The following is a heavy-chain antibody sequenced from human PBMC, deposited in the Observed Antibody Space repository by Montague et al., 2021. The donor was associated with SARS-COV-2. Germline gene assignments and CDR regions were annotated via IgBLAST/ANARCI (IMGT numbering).Heavy chain of an antibody. D-gene: IGHD1-7*01. Sequence: SETLSLTCAVYGGSFSGYYWSWIRQPPGKGLEWIGQIQHTGSTIYKPSLKSRVTISEDTSKNQFSLKLTSVTAADTAVYYCARGVHQLRCGLDVWGQGTTVTVSS. CDR1: GGSFSGYY. V-gene: IGHV4-34*01. CDR3: ARGVHQLRCGLDV. J-gene: IGHJ6*02. CDR2: IQHTGST.